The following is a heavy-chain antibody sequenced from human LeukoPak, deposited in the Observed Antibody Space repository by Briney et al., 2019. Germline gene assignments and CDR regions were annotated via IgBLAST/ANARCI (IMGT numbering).Heavy chain of an antibody. J-gene: IGHJ4*02. CDR3: TQKVGGTRTVDY. CDR1: GFTFSNYA. CDR2: INDDGGGT. V-gene: IGHV3-23*01. Sequence: GGPLRLSCAASGFTFSNYAMSCVRQAPGKGREWVSGINDDGGGTYYPDSVKGRFTISRDNSRNTLYLQMNSLRVADTAVYYCTQKVGGTRTVDYWGPGNLVTASS. D-gene: IGHD6-19*01.